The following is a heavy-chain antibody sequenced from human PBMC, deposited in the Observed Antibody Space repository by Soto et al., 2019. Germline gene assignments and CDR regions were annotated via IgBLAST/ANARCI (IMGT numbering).Heavy chain of an antibody. CDR2: IFSSGST. V-gene: IGHV4-4*07. CDR3: AREGSYSAYNFAHGIQLWSFDF. CDR1: GGSINTFC. Sequence: LALTCTVSGGSINTFCWSWVRQPAVKGLEWIGRIFSSGSTSFNPSLESRVAMSVDTSKNHFSLNLSSVTAADMAVYYCAREGSYSAYNFAHGIQLWSFDFWGQGALVTVSS. J-gene: IGHJ4*02. D-gene: IGHD5-12*01.